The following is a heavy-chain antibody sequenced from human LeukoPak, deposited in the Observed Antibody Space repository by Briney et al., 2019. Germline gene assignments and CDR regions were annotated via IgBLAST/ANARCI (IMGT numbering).Heavy chain of an antibody. J-gene: IGHJ4*02. Sequence: SETLSLTCAVYGGSFSGYYWSWIRQPPGKGLGWIGEINHSGSTNYNPSLKSRVTISVDTSKYQFSLKLGSVTAADTAVYYCASLYITMITKWGQGTLVTVSS. V-gene: IGHV4-34*01. D-gene: IGHD3-22*01. CDR2: INHSGST. CDR1: GGSFSGYY. CDR3: ASLYITMITK.